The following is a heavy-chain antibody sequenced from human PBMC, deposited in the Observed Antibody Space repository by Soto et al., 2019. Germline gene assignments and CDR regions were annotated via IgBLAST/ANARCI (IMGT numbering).Heavy chain of an antibody. CDR2: IYYSGST. Sequence: QVQLQESGPGLVKPSETLSLTCTVSGGSVSSGSYYWSWIRQPPGKGLEWIGYIYYSGSTNYNPSLKSRVTISVDPSKNQFSLKLSSVTAADTAVYYCASFRSNYGANWFDPWGQGTLVTVSS. CDR3: ASFRSNYGANWFDP. D-gene: IGHD4-4*01. V-gene: IGHV4-61*01. J-gene: IGHJ5*02. CDR1: GGSVSSGSYY.